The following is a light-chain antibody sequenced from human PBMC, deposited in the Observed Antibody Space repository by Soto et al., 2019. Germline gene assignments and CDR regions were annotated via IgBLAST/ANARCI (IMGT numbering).Light chain of an antibody. V-gene: IGKV3-20*01. CDR1: QSVSSSY. Sequence: EIVLTQSPGTMSLSPGERATLSCRASQSVSSSYLAWYQQKPGQAPRLLTYGASSRATGIPDRFSGSGSGTDFTLTISRLEPEDFVVYYCQQYGSSPPITFGQGTRLEIK. CDR3: QQYGSSPPIT. CDR2: GAS. J-gene: IGKJ5*01.